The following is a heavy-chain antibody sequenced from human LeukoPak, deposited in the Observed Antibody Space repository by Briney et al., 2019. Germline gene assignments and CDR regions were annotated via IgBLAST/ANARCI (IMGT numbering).Heavy chain of an antibody. Sequence: GGSLRLSCAASGLTVSSNYMSWVRQAPGKGLEWVSAISGSGGSTYYADSVKGRFTISRDNSKNTLYLQMNSLRAEDTAVYYCAKRNLDDYSYYFDYWGQGTLVTVSS. CDR1: GLTVSSNY. J-gene: IGHJ4*02. CDR3: AKRNLDDYSYYFDY. D-gene: IGHD4-11*01. CDR2: ISGSGGST. V-gene: IGHV3-23*01.